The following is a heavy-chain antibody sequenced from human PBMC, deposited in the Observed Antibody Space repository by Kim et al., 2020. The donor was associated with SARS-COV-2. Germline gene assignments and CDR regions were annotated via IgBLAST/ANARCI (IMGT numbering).Heavy chain of an antibody. D-gene: IGHD3-16*02. CDR1: GFTFSSYA. CDR2: ISGSGGST. Sequence: GGSLRLSCAASGFTFSSYAMSWVRQAPGKGLEWVSAISGSGGSTYYADSVKGRFTISRDNSKNTLYLQMNSLRAEDTAVYYCASWRLRLGELSLGYFDYWGQGTLVTVSS. CDR3: ASWRLRLGELSLGYFDY. J-gene: IGHJ4*02. V-gene: IGHV3-23*01.